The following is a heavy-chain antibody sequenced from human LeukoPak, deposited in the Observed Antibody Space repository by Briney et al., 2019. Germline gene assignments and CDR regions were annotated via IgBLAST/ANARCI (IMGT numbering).Heavy chain of an antibody. Sequence: GGSLRLSCAASGFTFSSYAMSWVRQAPGKGLEWVSAISGSGGSTYYADSVKGRFTISRDNSKNTLYLQMNSLRAEDTAVYYCAKDSTHYYGSGSYGHWGQGTLVTVSS. CDR1: GFTFSSYA. D-gene: IGHD3-10*01. V-gene: IGHV3-23*01. J-gene: IGHJ4*02. CDR3: AKDSTHYYGSGSYGH. CDR2: ISGSGGST.